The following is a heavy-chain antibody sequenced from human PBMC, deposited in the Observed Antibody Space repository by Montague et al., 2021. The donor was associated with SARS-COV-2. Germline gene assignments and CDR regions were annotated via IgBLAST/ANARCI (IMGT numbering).Heavy chain of an antibody. J-gene: IGHJ5*02. Sequence: CAISGDSVGVEGATRNWEGQTPELQLEQLVGRYFRSQWNNDYAASVGSRIAINPDTSKNHFSLQLDSVTPEDTAVYYCARSQHCGGGRCYSPSWFDPWGQGTLVIVSS. D-gene: IGHD2-15*01. CDR1: GDSVGVEGAT. V-gene: IGHV6-1*01. CDR3: ARSQHCGGGRCYSPSWFDP. CDR2: RYFRSQWNN.